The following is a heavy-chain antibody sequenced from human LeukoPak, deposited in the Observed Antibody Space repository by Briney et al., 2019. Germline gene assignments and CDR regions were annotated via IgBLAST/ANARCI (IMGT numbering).Heavy chain of an antibody. CDR1: GGSISSSSYY. Sequence: PSETLSLTRTVSGGSISSSSYYWGWIRQPPGKGPEWIGSIYYSGSTYYNPSLKSRVTISVDTSKNQFSLKLSSVTAADTAVYYCARPPYSSSTGGNYWGQGTLITVSS. V-gene: IGHV4-39*01. J-gene: IGHJ4*02. D-gene: IGHD6-13*01. CDR2: IYYSGST. CDR3: ARPPYSSSTGGNY.